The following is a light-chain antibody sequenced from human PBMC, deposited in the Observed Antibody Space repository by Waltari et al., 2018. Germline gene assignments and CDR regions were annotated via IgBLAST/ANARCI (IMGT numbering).Light chain of an antibody. J-gene: IGLJ3*02. Sequence: QSALTQPRSVSGSPGQSVAISCTGTSRAVSAYNFFSWYQQHPREAPRLLIFDVNKRPSGIPDRFSGSKSGDTAFLTISGLQVEDEVDYYCCAYAGSYTWVFGGGTKLTVL. CDR3: CAYAGSYTWV. CDR2: DVN. V-gene: IGLV2-11*01. CDR1: SRAVSAYNF.